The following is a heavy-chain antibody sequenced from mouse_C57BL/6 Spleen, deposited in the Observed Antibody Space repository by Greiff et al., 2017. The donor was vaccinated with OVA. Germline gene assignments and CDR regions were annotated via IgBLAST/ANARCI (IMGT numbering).Heavy chain of an antibody. CDR1: GYAFSSYW. J-gene: IGHJ4*01. V-gene: IGHV1-80*01. CDR3: AREGVTTVVADYYAMDY. D-gene: IGHD1-1*01. Sequence: QVQLQQSGAELVKPGASVTISCKASGYAFSSYWMNWVKQRPGKGLEWIGQIYPGDGDTNYNGKFKGKATLTADKSSSTAYMQLSSLTSEDSAVYFCAREGVTTVVADYYAMDYWGQGTSVTVSS. CDR2: IYPGDGDT.